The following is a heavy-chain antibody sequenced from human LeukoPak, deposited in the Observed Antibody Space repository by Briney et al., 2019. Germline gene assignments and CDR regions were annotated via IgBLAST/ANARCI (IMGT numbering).Heavy chain of an antibody. Sequence: GGSLRLSCAASGFTFSSYAMHWVRQAPGKGLEWVAVISYDGSNKYYADSVKGRFTISRDNSKNTPYLQMNSLRAEDTAVYYCAREQEGAKDYWGQGTLVTVSS. CDR1: GFTFSSYA. CDR3: AREQEGAKDY. V-gene: IGHV3-30-3*01. CDR2: ISYDGSNK. J-gene: IGHJ4*02. D-gene: IGHD1-26*01.